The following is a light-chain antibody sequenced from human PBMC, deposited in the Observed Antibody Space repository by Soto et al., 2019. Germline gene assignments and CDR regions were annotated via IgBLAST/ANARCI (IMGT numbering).Light chain of an antibody. CDR3: QQYNSFSQT. CDR2: DAS. CDR1: QSISSW. V-gene: IGKV1-5*01. Sequence: DIPMTQSPSTLSASVGDRVTITCRASQSISSWLAWYQQKPGKAPKLLMYDASSLESGVPSRFGGSGSGAEFTLTISSLQPDEFATYYCQQYNSFSQTFGQGTTV. J-gene: IGKJ1*01.